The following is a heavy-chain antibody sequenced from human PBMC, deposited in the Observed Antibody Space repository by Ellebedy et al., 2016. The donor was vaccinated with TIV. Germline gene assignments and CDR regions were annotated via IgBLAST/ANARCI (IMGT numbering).Heavy chain of an antibody. D-gene: IGHD2-8*01. Sequence: GGSLRLSXAASGFTFSIAGMTLVRQAPGKGLEWVATIVNSGRETYYADPLKGRFTISRDNAMNSLYLQMDSLTVEDTAFYYCTRGGSEWSRDYWGQGTLVTVSS. CDR2: IVNSGRET. V-gene: IGHV3-21*06. CDR1: GFTFSIAG. CDR3: TRGGSEWSRDY. J-gene: IGHJ4*02.